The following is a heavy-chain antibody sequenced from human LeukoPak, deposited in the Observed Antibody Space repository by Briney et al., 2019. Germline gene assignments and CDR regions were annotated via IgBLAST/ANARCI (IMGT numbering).Heavy chain of an antibody. D-gene: IGHD1-26*01. CDR2: ISGSGGST. CDR3: AKGSGSGSYYLTWFDP. V-gene: IGHV3-23*01. J-gene: IGHJ5*02. Sequence: GGSLRPSCADSGFTFSSYAMSWVRQAPGKGLEWVSAISGSGGSTYYADSVKGRFTISRDNSKNTLYLQMNSLRAEDTAVYYCAKGSGSGSYYLTWFDPWGQGTLVTVSS. CDR1: GFTFSSYA.